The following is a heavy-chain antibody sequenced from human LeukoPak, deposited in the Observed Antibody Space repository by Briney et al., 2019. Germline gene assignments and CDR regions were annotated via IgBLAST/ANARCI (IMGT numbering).Heavy chain of an antibody. CDR2: IYTSGST. J-gene: IGHJ5*02. Sequence: SQTLSLTCTVSGGSISSGSDYWSWIRQPAGKGLEWIGRIYTSGSTNYNPSLKSRVTISVDTSKNQFSLKLSSVTAADTAVYYCARVYKRGGYQNWFDPWGQGTLVTVSS. V-gene: IGHV4-61*02. CDR1: GGSISSGSDY. D-gene: IGHD3-22*01. CDR3: ARVYKRGGYQNWFDP.